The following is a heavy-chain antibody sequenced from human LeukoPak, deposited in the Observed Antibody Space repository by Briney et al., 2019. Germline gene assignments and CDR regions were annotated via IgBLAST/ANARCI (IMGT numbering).Heavy chain of an antibody. CDR2: IYYSGST. V-gene: IGHV4-39*01. J-gene: IGHJ4*02. D-gene: IGHD2-15*01. CDR1: GGSISSSSYY. CDR3: ARHDNLGYCSGGSCYGY. Sequence: PSETLSLTCTVSGGSISSSSYYWGWIRQPPGKGLEWIGSIYYSGSTYYNPSLKSRVTISVDTSKNQFSLKLSSVTAADTAVYYCARHDNLGYCSGGSCYGYWGQGTLVTVSS.